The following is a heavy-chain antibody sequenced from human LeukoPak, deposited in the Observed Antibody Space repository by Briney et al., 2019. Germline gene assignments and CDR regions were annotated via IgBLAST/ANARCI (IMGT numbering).Heavy chain of an antibody. D-gene: IGHD4-17*01. CDR1: GGSISRGGYY. CDR3: ARPAYYGDSWFDP. CDR2: IYYSGST. Sequence: PSQTLSLTCTVSGGSISRGGYYWSWIRQHPGKGLEWIGYIYYSGSTYYNPSLKSRLTISVDTSKNQFSLKLSSVTAADTAVYFCARPAYYGDSWFDPWGQGTLVTVSS. J-gene: IGHJ5*02. V-gene: IGHV4-31*03.